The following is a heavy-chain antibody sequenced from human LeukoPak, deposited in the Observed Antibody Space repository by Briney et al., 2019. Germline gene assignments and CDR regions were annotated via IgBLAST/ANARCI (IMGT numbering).Heavy chain of an antibody. D-gene: IGHD3-10*01. CDR3: ARGSGMVDD. J-gene: IGHJ4*02. CDR1: GFTFSSYG. Sequence: PGGSLRLSCAASGFTFSSYGMHWVRQAPGKGLEWIGEINHSGSTNYNPSLKSRVTISVDTSKNQFSLKLSSVTAADTAVYYCARGSGMVDDWGQGTLVTVSS. V-gene: IGHV4-34*01. CDR2: INHSGST.